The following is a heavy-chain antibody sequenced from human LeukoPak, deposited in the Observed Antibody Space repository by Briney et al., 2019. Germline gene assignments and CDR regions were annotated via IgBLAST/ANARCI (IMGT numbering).Heavy chain of an antibody. CDR1: GGSISSYY. V-gene: IGHV4-59*08. D-gene: IGHD5-18*01. CDR2: IYYSGST. Sequence: PSETLSLTCTVSGGSISSYYWSWLRQPPGKGLEWIGYIYYSGSTNYNPSLKSRVTISVDTSKNQFSLKLSSVTAADTAVYYCASQLWPRSGWFDPWGQGTLVTVSS. J-gene: IGHJ5*02. CDR3: ASQLWPRSGWFDP.